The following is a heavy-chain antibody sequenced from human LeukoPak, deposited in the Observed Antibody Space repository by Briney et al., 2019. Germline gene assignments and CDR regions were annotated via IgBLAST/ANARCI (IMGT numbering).Heavy chain of an antibody. J-gene: IGHJ5*02. CDR1: GFTFSSYG. CDR3: SNWGSNWFDP. V-gene: IGHV3-30*03. Sequence: PGGSLRLSCAASGFTFSSYGMHWVRQAPGKGLEWVAVISYDGSNKHYADSVKGRFTISRDNSKNTLYLQMNSLRAEDTAVYYCSNWGSNWFDPWGQGTLVTVSS. CDR2: ISYDGSNK. D-gene: IGHD7-27*01.